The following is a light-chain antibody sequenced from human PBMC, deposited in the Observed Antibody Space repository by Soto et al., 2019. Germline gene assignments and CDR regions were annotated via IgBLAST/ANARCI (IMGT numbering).Light chain of an antibody. CDR1: SSDVGGFNY. J-gene: IGLJ2*01. Sequence: QSALTQPASVSGSPGQSITIFCTGTSSDVGGFNYVSWYQHHPGKAPKLMIYEVSNRPSGVSNRFSGSKSGDTASLTISGLQAEDDAHYYCTSYTSTTFVVFGGGTQLTVL. V-gene: IGLV2-14*01. CDR2: EVS. CDR3: TSYTSTTFVV.